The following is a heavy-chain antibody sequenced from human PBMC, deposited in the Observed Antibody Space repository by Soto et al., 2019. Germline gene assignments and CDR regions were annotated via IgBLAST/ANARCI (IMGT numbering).Heavy chain of an antibody. V-gene: IGHV1-69*06. CDR1: GGTFSSYA. J-gene: IGHJ5*02. Sequence: GASVKVSCKASGGTFSSYAISWVRQAPGQGLEWMGGIIPIFGTANYAQKFQGRVTITADKSTSTAYMELSSLRSEDTAVYYCARANWSAAAGARSGNWFDPWGQGTLVTVSS. CDR2: IIPIFGTA. CDR3: ARANWSAAAGARSGNWFDP. D-gene: IGHD6-13*01.